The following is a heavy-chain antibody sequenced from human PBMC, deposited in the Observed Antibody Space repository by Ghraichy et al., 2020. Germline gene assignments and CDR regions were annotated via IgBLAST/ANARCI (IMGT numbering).Heavy chain of an antibody. D-gene: IGHD4-23*01. CDR1: GFTFSSYG. V-gene: IGHV3-30*02. J-gene: IGHJ4*02. Sequence: GGSLRLSCAASGFTFSSYGMHWVRQAPGKGLEWVSFIRFDGSNKYYADSVKGRFTISRDNSKNTLYLQMNSLRAEDTAVYYCAKDYDYGGVGDYWGQGTLVTVSS. CDR2: IRFDGSNK. CDR3: AKDYDYGGVGDY.